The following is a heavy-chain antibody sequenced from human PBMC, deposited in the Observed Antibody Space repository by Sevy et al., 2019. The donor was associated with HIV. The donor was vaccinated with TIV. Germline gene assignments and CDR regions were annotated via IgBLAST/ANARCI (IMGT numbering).Heavy chain of an antibody. CDR2: TFYRSKWYN. Sequence: SQTLSLTCAISGDSVSSNGVPWNWIRQSPSRGLEWLGRTFYRSKWYNDYAVSVRSRITINPDTSKNQFSLQPNSVTPEDTAIYFCARGANRAFDIWGQGTMVTVSS. CDR3: ARGANRAFDI. V-gene: IGHV6-1*01. D-gene: IGHD5-12*01. J-gene: IGHJ3*02. CDR1: GDSVSSNGVP.